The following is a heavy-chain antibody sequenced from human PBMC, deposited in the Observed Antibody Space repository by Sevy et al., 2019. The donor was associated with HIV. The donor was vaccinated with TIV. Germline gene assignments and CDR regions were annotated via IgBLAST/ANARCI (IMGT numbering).Heavy chain of an antibody. V-gene: IGHV3-13*01. D-gene: IGHD2-2*01. J-gene: IGHJ6*03. CDR1: GFTFSSYD. CDR3: ARGDCSSTTCSYYMDV. CDR2: IGTAGDT. Sequence: GGCLRLSCAASGFTFSSYDMHWVRQATGKGLEWVSAIGTAGDTYYPGSVKGRFTISRENAKNSLYLQMNSLRAGDTAVYYCARGDCSSTTCSYYMDVWGKGTTVTVSS.